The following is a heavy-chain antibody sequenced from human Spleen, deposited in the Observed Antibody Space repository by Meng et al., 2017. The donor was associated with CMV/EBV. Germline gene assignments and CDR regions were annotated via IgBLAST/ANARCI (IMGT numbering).Heavy chain of an antibody. J-gene: IGHJ3*02. CDR2: ISSSGSTI. Sequence: GESLKISCAASGFTFSSYSMNWVRQAPGKGLEWVSYISSSGSTISYADSVKGRFTISRDNSKNTLYLQMNSLRAEDTAVYYCARDLGQLVGSGAFDIWGQGTMVTVSS. D-gene: IGHD6-6*01. V-gene: IGHV3-48*01. CDR1: GFTFSSYS. CDR3: ARDLGQLVGSGAFDI.